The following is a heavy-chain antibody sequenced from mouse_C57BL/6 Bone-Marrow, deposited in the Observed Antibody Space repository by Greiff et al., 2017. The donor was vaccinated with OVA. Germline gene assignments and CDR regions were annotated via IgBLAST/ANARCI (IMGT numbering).Heavy chain of an antibody. V-gene: IGHV14-2*01. Sequence: VQLQQSGAELVKPGASVTLSCTASGFHIKDYYMHWVKQRTEQGLEWIGRIDPEDGETKYAPKFQGKATITAYTSSNTAYLQLSSLTSEDTAVYYCAQLRDPAWFAYWGQGTLVTVSA. CDR3: AQLRDPAWFAY. D-gene: IGHD1-1*01. J-gene: IGHJ3*01. CDR2: IDPEDGET. CDR1: GFHIKDYY.